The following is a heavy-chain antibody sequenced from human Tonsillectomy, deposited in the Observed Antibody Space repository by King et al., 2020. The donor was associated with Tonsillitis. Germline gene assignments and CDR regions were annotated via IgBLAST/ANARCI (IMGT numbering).Heavy chain of an antibody. CDR2: ISYDGSNK. J-gene: IGHJ4*02. V-gene: IGHV3-30*18. D-gene: IGHD1-26*01. CDR3: AKVGTTFGIGGY. Sequence: VQLVESGGGVVQPGRSLRLSCAASGFTFSSYGMHWVRQAPGKGLEWVAVISYDGSNKYYADSVKGRFTISRDNSKNTLYLQMNSLRAEDTAVYYCAKVGTTFGIGGYWGQGTLVTVSS. CDR1: GFTFSSYG.